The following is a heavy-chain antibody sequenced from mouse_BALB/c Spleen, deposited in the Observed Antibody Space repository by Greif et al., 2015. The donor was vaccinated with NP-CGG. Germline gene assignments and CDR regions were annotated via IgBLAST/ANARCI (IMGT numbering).Heavy chain of an antibody. V-gene: IGHV14-3*02. CDR3: ARDYDYDGSY. CDR2: IGPANGNT. D-gene: IGHD2-4*01. CDR1: GFNIKDTY. J-gene: IGHJ3*01. Sequence: VQLQQSGAELVKPGASVKLSCTASGFNIKDTYMHWVKQRPEQGLEWIGRIGPANGNTKYDPKFQGKATITADTSSNTAYLQLSSLTSEDTAVYYCARDYDYDGSYWGQGTLVTVSA.